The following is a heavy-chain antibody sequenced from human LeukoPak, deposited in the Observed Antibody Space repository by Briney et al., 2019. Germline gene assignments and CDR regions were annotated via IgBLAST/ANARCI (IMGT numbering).Heavy chain of an antibody. CDR3: VNGDQRES. V-gene: IGHV3-21*01. Sequence: GTPRLPCGASGVTLNSLNLNWGRQAQKKGLEWVSSIGYTSNDKYYVESVRGRFTISRDNAENSLYLQMNSLTADGTAMYYCVNGDQRESWGRGTRVTVSS. CDR2: IGYTSNDK. D-gene: IGHD4-17*01. CDR1: GVTLNSLN. J-gene: IGHJ5*02.